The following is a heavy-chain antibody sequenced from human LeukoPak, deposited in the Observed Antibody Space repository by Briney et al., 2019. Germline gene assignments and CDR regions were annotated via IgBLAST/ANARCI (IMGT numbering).Heavy chain of an antibody. CDR2: IWYDGTKN. CDR3: ARDRNVRWFDY. CDR1: GFTFSSYG. Sequence: PGGSLRLSCEASGFTFSSYGMHWVRQAPGKGLECVAVIWYDGTKNYYRDSVKGRFTISRDSSKNTLYLQMNSLRAEDTAVYYCARDRNVRWFDYWGQGTLVTVSS. J-gene: IGHJ4*02. V-gene: IGHV3-33*01. D-gene: IGHD1-1*01.